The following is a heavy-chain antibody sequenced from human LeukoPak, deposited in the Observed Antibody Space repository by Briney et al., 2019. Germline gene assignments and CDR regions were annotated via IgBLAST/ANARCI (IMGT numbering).Heavy chain of an antibody. Sequence: GRSLRLSCAASGFTFSSYGMHWVRQAPGKGLEWVAVISYDGSNKYYADSVKGRFTISRDNSKNTLYLQMNSLRAEDTAVYYCAKDNMITFGGVIPGFDYWGQGTLVTVSS. CDR3: AKDNMITFGGVIPGFDY. V-gene: IGHV3-30*18. CDR1: GFTFSSYG. CDR2: ISYDGSNK. J-gene: IGHJ4*02. D-gene: IGHD3-16*02.